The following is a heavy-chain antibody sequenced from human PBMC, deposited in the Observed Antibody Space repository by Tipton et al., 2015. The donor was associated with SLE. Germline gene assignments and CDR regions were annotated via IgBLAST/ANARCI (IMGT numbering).Heavy chain of an antibody. CDR3: ARDLDGGNSGPFFDF. D-gene: IGHD4-23*01. CDR1: GGSISSGSYY. CDR2: IYTSGST. J-gene: IGHJ4*02. Sequence: TLSLTCTVSGGSISSGSYYWSWIRQPAGKGLEWIGYIYTSGSTNYNPSLKSRVTISVDTSKNQFSLRLSSVTAADTAVYFCARDLDGGNSGPFFDFWGQGTLVTVSS. V-gene: IGHV4-61*09.